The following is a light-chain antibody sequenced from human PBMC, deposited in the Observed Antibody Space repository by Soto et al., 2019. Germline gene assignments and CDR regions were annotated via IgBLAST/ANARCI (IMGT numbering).Light chain of an antibody. Sequence: DIQMTQSPSTLSASVGDRVTITCRASQSISSLLGWYQQKPGRAPTLLIYKASTVESRVPSRFSGSGSGTEFSLTISSLQPDDSATYCCQQYYSYPLTFGQGTRLEI. CDR2: KAS. CDR3: QQYYSYPLT. CDR1: QSISSL. J-gene: IGKJ5*01. V-gene: IGKV1-5*03.